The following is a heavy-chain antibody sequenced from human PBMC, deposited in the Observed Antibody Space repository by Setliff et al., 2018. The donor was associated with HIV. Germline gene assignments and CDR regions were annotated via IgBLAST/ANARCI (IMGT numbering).Heavy chain of an antibody. CDR1: GFTFRNAW. D-gene: IGHD3-22*01. V-gene: IGHV3-33*06. Sequence: GGSLRLSCAASGFTFRNAWMSWVRQAPGKGLEWVAVIWYDGSNKYYADSVKGRFTISRDNSKNTLFLQVKSLTAEDTAIYYCGKDSSDWSDGWGQGTLVTVSS. CDR2: IWYDGSNK. CDR3: GKDSSDWSDG. J-gene: IGHJ5*02.